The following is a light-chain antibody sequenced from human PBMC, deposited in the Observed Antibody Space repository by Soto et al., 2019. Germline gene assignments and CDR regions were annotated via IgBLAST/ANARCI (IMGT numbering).Light chain of an antibody. Sequence: DIQMTQSPSSLSASVGDRVTITCRASQSISNYLAWYQQKPGKVPKLLIYAASTLQSGVPSRFSGSGSRTDIPLTISSLQHEDVATYYCQKYNSAPNTFGQGTQRES. V-gene: IGKV1-27*01. J-gene: IGKJ2*01. CDR3: QKYNSAPNT. CDR1: QSISNY. CDR2: AAS.